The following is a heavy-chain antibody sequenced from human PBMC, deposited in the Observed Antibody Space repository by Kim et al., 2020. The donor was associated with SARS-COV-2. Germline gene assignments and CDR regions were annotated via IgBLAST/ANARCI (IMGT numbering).Heavy chain of an antibody. Sequence: ASVKVSCKASGYTFTGYYMHWVRQAPGQGLEWMGWINPTTGGTNYAQKFQGRVTMTRDTSISTAYLELSSLRSDDTAVFYCARGEVVVAVIQDWFDPWGQGTLVTVSS. CDR1: GYTFTGYY. V-gene: IGHV1-2*02. CDR3: ARGEVVVAVIQDWFDP. CDR2: INPTTGGT. J-gene: IGHJ5*02. D-gene: IGHD2-15*01.